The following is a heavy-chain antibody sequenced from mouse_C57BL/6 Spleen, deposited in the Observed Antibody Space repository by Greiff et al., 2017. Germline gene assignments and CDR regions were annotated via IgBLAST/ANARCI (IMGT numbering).Heavy chain of an antibody. CDR1: GFTFSDYG. V-gene: IGHV5-17*01. Sequence: DVMLVESGGGLVKPGGSLKLSCAASGFTFSDYGMHWVRQAPEKGLEWVAYISSGSGTIYYADTVKGRFTISRDNAKNTLFLQMTSLRSEDTAMYYCARELGYAMDYWGQGTSVTVSS. CDR3: ARELGYAMDY. J-gene: IGHJ4*01. CDR2: ISSGSGTI. D-gene: IGHD4-1*01.